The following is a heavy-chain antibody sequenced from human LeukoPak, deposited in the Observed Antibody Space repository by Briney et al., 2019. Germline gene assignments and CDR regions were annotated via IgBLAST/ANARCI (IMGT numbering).Heavy chain of an antibody. CDR1: GFTFSSYS. CDR2: ISSSSGNI. Sequence: GGSLRLSCAASGFTFSSYSMNCVRQAPGKGVGWVSYISSSSGNIYYADSVKGRFTITRDNAKTSLYLQMNSLRAEDTALYYCARDRGGIGYYMDVWGKGTTVTVSS. CDR3: ARDRGGIGYYMDV. V-gene: IGHV3-48*01. D-gene: IGHD3-16*02. J-gene: IGHJ6*03.